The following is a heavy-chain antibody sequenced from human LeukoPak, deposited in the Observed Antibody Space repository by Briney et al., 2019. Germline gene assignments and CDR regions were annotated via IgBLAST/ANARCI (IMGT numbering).Heavy chain of an antibody. D-gene: IGHD6-13*01. CDR1: RYTFTGYY. V-gene: IGHV1-18*04. CDR2: ISAYNGNT. J-gene: IGHJ4*02. Sequence: ASVKVSCKASRYTFTGYYMHWVRQAPGQGLEWMGWISAYNGNTNYAQKLQGRVTMTTDTSTSTAYMELRSLRSDDTAVYYCAREAAAGGFDYWGQGTLVTVSS. CDR3: AREAAAGGFDY.